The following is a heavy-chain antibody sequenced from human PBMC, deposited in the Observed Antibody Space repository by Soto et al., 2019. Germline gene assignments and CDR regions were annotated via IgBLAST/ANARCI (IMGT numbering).Heavy chain of an antibody. Sequence: GGSLRLSCAASGFTFSSYSMNWVRQAPGKGLEWVSSISSSSSYIYYADSVKGRFTISRDNAKNSLYLQMNSLRAEDTAVYYCARDSEYEEAGFAFDIWGQGTMVTVSS. CDR3: ARDSEYEEAGFAFDI. CDR2: ISSSSSYI. D-gene: IGHD6-13*01. CDR1: GFTFSSYS. V-gene: IGHV3-21*01. J-gene: IGHJ3*02.